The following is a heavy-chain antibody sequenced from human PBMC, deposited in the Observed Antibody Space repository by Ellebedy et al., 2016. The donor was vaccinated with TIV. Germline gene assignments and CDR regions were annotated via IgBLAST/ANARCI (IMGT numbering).Heavy chain of an antibody. D-gene: IGHD5-18*01. CDR3: AREEGIQLIDY. V-gene: IGHV1-69*04. Sequence: AASVKVSCKASGYTFTSYAISWVRQAPGQGLEWMGRIIPILGIANYAQKFQGRVTITADKSTSTAYMELSSLRSEDTAVYYCAREEGIQLIDYWGQGTLVTVSS. J-gene: IGHJ4*02. CDR1: GYTFTSYA. CDR2: IIPILGIA.